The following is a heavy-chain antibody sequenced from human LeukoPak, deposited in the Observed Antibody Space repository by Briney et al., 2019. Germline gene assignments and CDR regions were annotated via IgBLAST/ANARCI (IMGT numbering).Heavy chain of an antibody. J-gene: IGHJ4*02. V-gene: IGHV1-46*01. CDR3: ARGKRWSGSYSAPFDY. CDR2: INPSGGST. CDR1: GYTFTSYY. D-gene: IGHD3-10*01. Sequence: ASVKVSCKASGYTFTSYYMHWVRQAPGQGLEWMGIINPSGGSTSYAQKFQGRVTMTRDMSTSTVYMELSSLRSEDTAAYYCARGKRWSGSYSAPFDYWGQGTLVTVSS.